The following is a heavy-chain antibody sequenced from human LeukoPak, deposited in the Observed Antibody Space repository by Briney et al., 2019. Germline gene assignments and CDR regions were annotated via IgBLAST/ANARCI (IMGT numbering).Heavy chain of an antibody. CDR2: IYHSGST. D-gene: IGHD3-10*01. Sequence: SETLSLTCAVSRGSISSNNWWSWVRQPPGKRLEWIAEIYHSGSTNYNPSLKSRVAISVDKSKNQFSLKLSSVTAADTAMYYCARDSYYFGSGSDNTPYNWFDPWGQGTLVTVSS. J-gene: IGHJ5*02. CDR1: RGSISSNNW. CDR3: ARDSYYFGSGSDNTPYNWFDP. V-gene: IGHV4-4*02.